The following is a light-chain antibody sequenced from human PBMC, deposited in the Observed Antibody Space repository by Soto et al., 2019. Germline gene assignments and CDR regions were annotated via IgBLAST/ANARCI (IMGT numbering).Light chain of an antibody. CDR2: GAS. CDR3: QQYGSSPVA. Sequence: EIVLTQSPGTLSLSPGERATLSCRASQSVSSNYLAWYQQKPGQAPRLLIYGASSRATGIPDRFSGSGSGTGFTLTISRLEPEDFAVYYCQQYGSSPVAFGKGTKVDIK. CDR1: QSVSSNY. J-gene: IGKJ1*01. V-gene: IGKV3-20*01.